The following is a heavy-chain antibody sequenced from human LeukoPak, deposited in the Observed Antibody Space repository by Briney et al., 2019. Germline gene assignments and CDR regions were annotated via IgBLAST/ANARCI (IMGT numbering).Heavy chain of an antibody. CDR3: AKDLNTYRYDSRDLQH. CDR1: GFSFNTYG. V-gene: IGHV3-30*18. Sequence: GGSLRLSCAASGFSFNTYGMHWVRQGPGKGLEWVAVISYDGSNKWYADSVKGRFTISGDNSKNTLYLQMNSLRPEDTAVYLCAKDLNTYRYDSRDLQHWGQGILVTVSS. CDR2: ISYDGSNK. J-gene: IGHJ1*01. D-gene: IGHD3-22*01.